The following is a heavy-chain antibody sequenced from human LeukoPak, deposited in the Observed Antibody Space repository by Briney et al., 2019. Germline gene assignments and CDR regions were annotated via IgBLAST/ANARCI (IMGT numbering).Heavy chain of an antibody. D-gene: IGHD2-15*01. Sequence: SETLSLTCAVYGGSFSGYYWSWIRQPPGKGLEWIGEINHGGGTNYNPSLKSRVTISVDTSKNQFSLKLSSVTAADTAVYYCARLVVVAATGAYNWFDPWGQGTLVTVSS. J-gene: IGHJ5*02. CDR3: ARLVVVAATGAYNWFDP. CDR2: INHGGGT. CDR1: GGSFSGYY. V-gene: IGHV4-34*01.